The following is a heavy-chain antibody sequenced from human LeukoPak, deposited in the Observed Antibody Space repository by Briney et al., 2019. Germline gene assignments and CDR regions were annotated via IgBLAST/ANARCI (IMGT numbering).Heavy chain of an antibody. CDR3: ARLTSSWSFDY. CDR1: GYSFTNYW. Sequence: GESLKISCKGSGYSFTNYWIGCVRQMPGKPLECTGIISLDGSVTRYSPSFQGQVTISADKPIPNPYLQSGNLKASDTAMYYCARLTSSWSFDYWGQGTLVTVSS. CDR2: ISLDGSVT. D-gene: IGHD6-13*01. J-gene: IGHJ4*02. V-gene: IGHV5-51*01.